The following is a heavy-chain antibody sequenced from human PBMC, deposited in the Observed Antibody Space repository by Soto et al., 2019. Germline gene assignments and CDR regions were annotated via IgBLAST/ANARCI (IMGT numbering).Heavy chain of an antibody. CDR3: ARGDRGGFDL. V-gene: IGHV3-74*03. CDR1: GFTFDYYW. D-gene: IGHD3-10*01. Sequence: GGSLRLSCAASGFTFDYYWMHWVRQVQGQGLVGVSHVMNGGSRTTYADSVKGRFTISRDNAKNAIFLQMTSLRVDDTAVYFCARGDRGGFDLWGQGTMVTV. CDR2: VMNGGSRT. J-gene: IGHJ3*01.